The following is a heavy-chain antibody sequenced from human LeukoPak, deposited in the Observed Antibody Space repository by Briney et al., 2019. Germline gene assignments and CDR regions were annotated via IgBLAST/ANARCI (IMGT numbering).Heavy chain of an antibody. V-gene: IGHV3-23*01. CDR1: GFTFSSYG. CDR3: VKGFGSRPFDY. J-gene: IGHJ4*02. Sequence: GGSLRLSCAASGFTFSSYGMSWVRQAPGKGLEWVSAISGSGGSTYYADSVKGRFTISRDNSKNTLYLQMNSLRAEDTAVYYCVKGFGSRPFDYWGQGTLVTVSS. CDR2: ISGSGGST. D-gene: IGHD2-15*01.